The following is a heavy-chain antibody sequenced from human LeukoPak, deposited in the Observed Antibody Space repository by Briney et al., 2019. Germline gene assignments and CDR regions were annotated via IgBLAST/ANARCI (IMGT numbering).Heavy chain of an antibody. CDR2: IYTSGST. D-gene: IGHD3-22*01. CDR3: ARVRGDSSGYYYGITIFDY. Sequence: SETLSLTRTVPGGSISSYYWSWIWQPAGKGLEWIWRIYTSGSTNYNPSPTSRVTMSVDTSKNQFSLKLSSVTAADTAVYYCARVRGDSSGYYYGITIFDYWGQGTLVTVSS. CDR1: GGSISSYY. J-gene: IGHJ4*02. V-gene: IGHV4-4*07.